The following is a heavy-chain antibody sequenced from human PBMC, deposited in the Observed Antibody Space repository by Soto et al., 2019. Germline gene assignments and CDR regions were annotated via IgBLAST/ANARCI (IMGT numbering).Heavy chain of an antibody. V-gene: IGHV1-2*02. CDR1: GYTFTAYY. CDR2: INPKFGDT. Sequence: QVQLVQSGAEVKEPGDSVRVSCEASGYTFTAYYIHWVRQVPGQGLEWMGWINPKFGDTTYAQDFQGRVTMTRDMSISTVYMELSRLTSDDTAIYYGARNMDYYYGPGSGNGHGVWGQGTPVTVFS. D-gene: IGHD3-10*01. J-gene: IGHJ6*02. CDR3: ARNMDYYYGPGSGNGHGV.